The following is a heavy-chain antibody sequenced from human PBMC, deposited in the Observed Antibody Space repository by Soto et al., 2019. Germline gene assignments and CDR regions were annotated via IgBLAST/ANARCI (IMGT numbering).Heavy chain of an antibody. CDR3: ANDGGGSAMFGY. CDR2: ITGSGDST. D-gene: IGHD3-16*01. Sequence: VGSLRLSCAASAFSFSTYVMSWVRQAPGQGLEWVSTITGSGDSTYYADSVKGRFTISRDNSKNTLYLQMNSLRAEDTAVYYCANDGGGSAMFGYWGHGTLVTVSS. J-gene: IGHJ5*01. V-gene: IGHV3-23*01. CDR1: AFSFSTYV.